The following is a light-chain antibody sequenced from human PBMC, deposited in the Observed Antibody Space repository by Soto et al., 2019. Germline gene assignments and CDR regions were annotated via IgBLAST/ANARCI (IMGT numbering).Light chain of an antibody. CDR2: DVS. Sequence: PSSPFGSSGASVTISCPGNTSDVGGYNYVSWHQQHPGKAPKLLIYDVSSRPSGVSNRFSASKSGNTASLTISGLQAEDEADYYCSSYTSSITHVFGTGTKVTVL. CDR1: TSDVGGYNY. V-gene: IGLV2-14*01. J-gene: IGLJ1*01. CDR3: SSYTSSITHV.